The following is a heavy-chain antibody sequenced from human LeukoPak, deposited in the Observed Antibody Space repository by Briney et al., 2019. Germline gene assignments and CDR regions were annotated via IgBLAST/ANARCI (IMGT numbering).Heavy chain of an antibody. CDR2: ISSDSGTR. V-gene: IGHV3-48*01. J-gene: IGHJ5*02. Sequence: GALRLSCGASGLTFSTYSMNWVRQAPGKGLEWVSYISSDSGTRYYADSVKGRFTISRDNAKNSLYLQMNSLRAEDTAVYYCARAAQPGFDPWGQGTLVTVSS. D-gene: IGHD1-14*01. CDR1: GLTFSTYS. CDR3: ARAAQPGFDP.